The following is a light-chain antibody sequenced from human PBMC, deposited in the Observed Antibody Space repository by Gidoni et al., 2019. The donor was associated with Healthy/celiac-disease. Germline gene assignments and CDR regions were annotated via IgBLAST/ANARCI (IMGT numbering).Light chain of an antibody. CDR2: SNN. CDR3: AAWDDSLNAHYV. CDR1: SSNIGSNT. J-gene: IGLJ1*01. Sequence: QSVLTQPPSASGTPGQRVTISCSGRSSNIGSNTVNWYQQLPGTATKLLIYSNNQRPSGVPDRFSGSKSGTSASLAISGLQSEDEADYYCAAWDDSLNAHYVFGTGTKVTVL. V-gene: IGLV1-44*01.